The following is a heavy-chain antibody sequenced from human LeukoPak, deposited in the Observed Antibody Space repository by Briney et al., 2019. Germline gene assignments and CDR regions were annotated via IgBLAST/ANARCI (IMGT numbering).Heavy chain of an antibody. J-gene: IGHJ5*02. CDR1: GGSFSGYY. Sequence: PSETLSLTCAVYGGSFSGYYSSWIRQPPGKGLEWSGEINHSGSTNYNPSLKSRVTISVDTSKNQCSLTLSSVTAADTAVYYCARGPRGYSYGRGGWFDPWGQGTLVTVSS. CDR3: ARGPRGYSYGRGGWFDP. D-gene: IGHD5-18*01. V-gene: IGHV4-34*01. CDR2: INHSGST.